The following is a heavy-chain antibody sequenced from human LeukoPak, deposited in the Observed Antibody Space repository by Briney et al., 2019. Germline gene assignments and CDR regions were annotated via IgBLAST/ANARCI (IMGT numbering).Heavy chain of an antibody. CDR2: ISSSSSYI. CDR1: GFTFSSYS. J-gene: IGHJ6*02. D-gene: IGHD6-19*01. V-gene: IGHV3-21*01. Sequence: GGSLRLSCAASGFTFSSYSMNWVRQAPGKGLEWVSSISSSSSYIYYADSVKGRFTISRDNAKNSLYLQMNSLRAEDTAVYYCARVLSSGYYYGMDVWGQGTTVTVSS. CDR3: ARVLSSGYYYGMDV.